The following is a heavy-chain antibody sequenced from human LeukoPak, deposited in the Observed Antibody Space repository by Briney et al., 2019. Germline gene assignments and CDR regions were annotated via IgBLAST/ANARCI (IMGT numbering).Heavy chain of an antibody. CDR3: TREGGPGWFDP. Sequence: SGGSLRLSCTASGFTFGDYAMSWFRQAPGKGLEWVGFIRSKAYGGTTEYAASVKGRFTISRDDSKSIAYLQMNSLKTEDTAVYYCTREGGPGWFDPWGQGTLVTVSS. J-gene: IGHJ5*02. CDR1: GFTFGDYA. V-gene: IGHV3-49*03. CDR2: IRSKAYGGTT.